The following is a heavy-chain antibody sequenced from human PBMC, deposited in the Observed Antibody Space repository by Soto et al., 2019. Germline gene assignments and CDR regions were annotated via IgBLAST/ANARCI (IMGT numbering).Heavy chain of an antibody. CDR3: ARAVGGSSYVYRQAD. CDR1: GFIFSSSA. V-gene: IGHV3-23*01. D-gene: IGHD5-18*01. CDR2: LSAGGTAT. Sequence: EVQLLESGGGLVQPGGSLRLSCAASGFIFSSSAMTWVRQAPGKGLEWVSGLSAGGTATYYADSVKGRFTISRDNSKNTLYLQVNSLRVEDTALSYCARAVGGSSYVYRQADWGHGTLVTVSS. J-gene: IGHJ4*01.